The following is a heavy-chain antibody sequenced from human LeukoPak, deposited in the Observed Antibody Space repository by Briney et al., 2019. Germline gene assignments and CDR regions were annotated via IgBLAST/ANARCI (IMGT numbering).Heavy chain of an antibody. Sequence: NPSETLSLTCTVSGGSISSADFYWSWIRQPPGKGLEWIGYIYSSGGTYYNPSLKSRVAIFVDTSKKRFSLKLNSVTAADAAVYYCARVSGYYGVGSYYFDSWGQGILVSVSS. CDR1: GGSISSADFY. CDR3: ARVSGYYGVGSYYFDS. V-gene: IGHV4-30-4*08. CDR2: IYSSGGT. J-gene: IGHJ4*02. D-gene: IGHD3-10*01.